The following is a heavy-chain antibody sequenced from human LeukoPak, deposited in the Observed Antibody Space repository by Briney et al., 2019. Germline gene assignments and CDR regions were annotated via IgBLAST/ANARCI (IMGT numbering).Heavy chain of an antibody. V-gene: IGHV4-31*03. CDR3: ARVDTNYYYYGMDV. D-gene: IGHD3-9*01. J-gene: IGHJ6*02. CDR2: IYYSGST. CDR1: GGSISSGGYY. Sequence: SETLSLTCTVSGGSISSGGYYWSWIRQHPGKGLEWIGYIYYSGSTYYNPSLKSRVTTSVDTSKNQFSLKLSSVTAADTAVYYCARVDTNYYYYGMDVWGQGTTVTVSS.